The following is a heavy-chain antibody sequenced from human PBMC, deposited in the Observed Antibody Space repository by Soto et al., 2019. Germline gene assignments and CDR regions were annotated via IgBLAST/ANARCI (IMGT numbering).Heavy chain of an antibody. CDR2: IYYSGST. Sequence: SETLSLTCTVSGGSISSYYWSWIRQPPGKGLEWIGYIYYSGSTNYNPSLKSRVTISVDTSKNQFSLKLSSVTAADTAVYYCARSRGYYYYYMDVWGKGTTVTVSS. J-gene: IGHJ6*03. CDR1: GGSISSYY. V-gene: IGHV4-59*01. CDR3: ARSRGYYYYYMDV.